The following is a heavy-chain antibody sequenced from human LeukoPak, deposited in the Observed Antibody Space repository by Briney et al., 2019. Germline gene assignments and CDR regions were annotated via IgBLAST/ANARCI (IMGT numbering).Heavy chain of an antibody. CDR2: ISAYNGDT. J-gene: IGHJ4*02. CDR1: GYTFTNYG. CDR3: ARAMYYYDSSVY. V-gene: IGHV1-18*01. Sequence: ASVKVSCKASGYTFTNYGITWVRQAPGQGLEWVGWISAYNGDTNYAQKLQGRVTMTTDTSTSTAYMELRSLRSDDTAVYYCARAMYYYDSSVYWGQGTLVTVSS. D-gene: IGHD3-22*01.